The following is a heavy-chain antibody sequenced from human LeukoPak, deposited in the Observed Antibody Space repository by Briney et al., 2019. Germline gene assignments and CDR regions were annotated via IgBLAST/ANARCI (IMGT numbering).Heavy chain of an antibody. J-gene: IGHJ5*02. CDR1: GGSISTTTYY. D-gene: IGHD6-13*01. CDR3: ARARRNSSPLDP. Sequence: SETLCLTCSVSGGSISTTTYYWGWIRQPPGKGLEWIGTIYYSGSTYYNPSLKSRVTISVDTSKNQFSLRLSSVTAADTAVYFCARARRNSSPLDPWGQGTLVTVSS. CDR2: IYYSGST. V-gene: IGHV4-39*01.